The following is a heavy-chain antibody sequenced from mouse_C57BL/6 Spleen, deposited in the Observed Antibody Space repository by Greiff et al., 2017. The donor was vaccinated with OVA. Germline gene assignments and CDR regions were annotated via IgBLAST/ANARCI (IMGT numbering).Heavy chain of an antibody. CDR3: AREGGYWYFDV. Sequence: EVKLVESEGGLVQPGSSMKLSCTASGFTFSDYYMAWVRQVPEKGLEWVANINYDGSSTYYLASLKSRFIISRDNAKNILYLQMSSLKSEDTATYYCAREGGYWYFDVWGTGTTVTVSS. V-gene: IGHV5-16*01. J-gene: IGHJ1*03. CDR1: GFTFSDYY. CDR2: INYDGSST.